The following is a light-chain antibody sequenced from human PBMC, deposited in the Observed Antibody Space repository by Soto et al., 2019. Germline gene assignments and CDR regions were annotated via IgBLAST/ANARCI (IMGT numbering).Light chain of an antibody. Sequence: IVLTQSPATMSLSPGERATLSCRASPSVTNFLAWYQQKPGQAPRLLIYGAFNRATGIPARFSGIGSGTDFTLTISSLETEDSAVYYCQQRNVWPPVTFGQGTRLEIK. V-gene: IGKV3-11*01. J-gene: IGKJ5*01. CDR2: GAF. CDR3: QQRNVWPPVT. CDR1: PSVTNF.